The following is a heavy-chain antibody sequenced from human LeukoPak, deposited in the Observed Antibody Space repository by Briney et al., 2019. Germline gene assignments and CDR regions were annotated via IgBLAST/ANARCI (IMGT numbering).Heavy chain of an antibody. CDR1: GGSFSGYY. V-gene: IGHV4-34*01. D-gene: IGHD5-18*01. J-gene: IGHJ4*02. CDR3: ARGKQLRHFDY. CDR2: INHSGST. Sequence: PSETLSLTCVVYGGSFSGYYWSWIRQPPGKGLEWIGEINHSGSTNYNPSLKSRVTISVDTSKNQFSLKLSSVTAADTAVYYCARGKQLRHFDYWGQGTLVTVSS.